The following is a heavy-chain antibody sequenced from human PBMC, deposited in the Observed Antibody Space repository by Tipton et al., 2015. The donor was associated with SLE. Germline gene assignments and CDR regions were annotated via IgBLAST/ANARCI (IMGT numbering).Heavy chain of an antibody. CDR1: GVSLSNFY. V-gene: IGHV4-4*07. CDR3: ASSYSSAYFSYFFDY. J-gene: IGHJ4*02. Sequence: TLSLTCTVSGVSLSNFYWSWIRQPAGKGLEWIGRIYSSGSTNYNPSLKSRVTMSVDTSQNQFSLKLSSVTAADTALYYCASSYSSAYFSYFFDYWGQGTLVTVSS. CDR2: IYSSGST. D-gene: IGHD3-22*01.